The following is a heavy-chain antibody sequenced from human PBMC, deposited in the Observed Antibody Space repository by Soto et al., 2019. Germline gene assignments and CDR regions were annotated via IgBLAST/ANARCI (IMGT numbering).Heavy chain of an antibody. J-gene: IGHJ4*02. V-gene: IGHV4-59*08. CDR3: ARRYGYSFDY. CDR1: GGSISSYY. CDR2: IYYSGTT. Sequence: QVQLQESGPGLVKPSETLSLTCTVSGGSISSYYWSWIRQPPGKGLEWIGYIYYSGTTNYNPSLKSRVALAVDTSKNQLSLKLSSVTAADPAVYYCARRYGYSFDYWGQGTLVTVSS. D-gene: IGHD5-18*01.